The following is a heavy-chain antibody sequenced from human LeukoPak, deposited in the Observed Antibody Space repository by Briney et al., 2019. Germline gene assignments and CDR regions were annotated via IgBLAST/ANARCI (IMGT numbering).Heavy chain of an antibody. V-gene: IGHV1-2*04. CDR2: INPNSGGT. J-gene: IGHJ3*02. Sequence: ASVKVSCKASGYTFTGYYMHWVRQAPGQGLEWMGWINPNSGGTNYAQKFQGWVTMTRDTSISTAYMELSRLRSDDTAVYYCARGRAYCGGDCYPHDAFDIWGQGTMVTVSS. CDR3: ARGRAYCGGDCYPHDAFDI. D-gene: IGHD2-21*02. CDR1: GYTFTGYY.